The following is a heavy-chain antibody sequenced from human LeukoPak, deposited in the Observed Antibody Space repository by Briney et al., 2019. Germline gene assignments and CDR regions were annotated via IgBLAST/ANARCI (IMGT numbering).Heavy chain of an antibody. Sequence: GGSLRLSCAASGFTFSSYAMSWVRQAPGKGLEWVSAISGSGGITYYADSVKGRFTIPRDNSKNTLYLQMNSLRAEDTAVYYCAKGDYYGSRSIDYWGQGTLVTVSS. CDR2: ISGSGGIT. D-gene: IGHD3-10*01. CDR1: GFTFSSYA. CDR3: AKGDYYGSRSIDY. J-gene: IGHJ4*02. V-gene: IGHV3-23*01.